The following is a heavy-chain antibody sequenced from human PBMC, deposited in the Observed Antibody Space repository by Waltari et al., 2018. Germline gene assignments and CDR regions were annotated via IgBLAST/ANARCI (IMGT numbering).Heavy chain of an antibody. D-gene: IGHD2-15*01. CDR1: GYIFETYG. Sequence: QVQLVQSEHEVRKPGASVRISCTASGYIFETYGISRSRQAPGQAFEWVGWISTYTHITDYAEKFQGRVTMTTDKSTATVYLDLRSLGSDDSAVYFCARDRDYSSGAPPAFWGQGTQVTVSS. V-gene: IGHV1-18*01. CDR2: ISTYTHIT. J-gene: IGHJ4*02. CDR3: ARDRDYSSGAPPAF.